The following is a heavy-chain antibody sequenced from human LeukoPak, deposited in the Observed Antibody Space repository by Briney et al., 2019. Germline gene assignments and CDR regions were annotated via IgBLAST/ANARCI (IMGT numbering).Heavy chain of an antibody. CDR3: ARCRSGGYRFDP. CDR2: ISAYNGNT. CDR1: GYTFTSYG. V-gene: IGHV1-18*01. J-gene: IGHJ5*02. D-gene: IGHD3-10*01. Sequence: ASVKVSCKASGYTFTSYGISWVRQAPGQGLECMGWISAYNGNTNYAQKLQGRVTMTTDTSTSTAYMELRSLRSDDTAVYYCARCRSGGYRFDPWGQGTLVTVSS.